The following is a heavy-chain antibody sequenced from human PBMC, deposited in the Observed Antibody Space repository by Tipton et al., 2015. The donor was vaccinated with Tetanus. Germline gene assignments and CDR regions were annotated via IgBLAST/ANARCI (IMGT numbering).Heavy chain of an antibody. CDR1: GVSMSTTNYF. V-gene: IGHV4-61*05. D-gene: IGHD2-2*01. CDR3: ARPHYQYWYFDL. Sequence: TLSLTCSVSGVSMSTTNYFWGWIRQPPGKPLEWIGYIYYSGSTNYNPSLKSRVTISVDTSKNQFSLKLSSVTAADTAVYYCARPHYQYWYFDLWGRGTLVTVSS. CDR2: IYYSGST. J-gene: IGHJ2*01.